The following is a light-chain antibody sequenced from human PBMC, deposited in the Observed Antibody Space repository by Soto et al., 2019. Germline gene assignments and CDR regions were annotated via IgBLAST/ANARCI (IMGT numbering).Light chain of an antibody. CDR2: AAS. V-gene: IGKV1-39*01. Sequence: DIQMTRSPSSLSASVGDRVTITCMASQSISSYLNWYQQKPGKAPKLLIYAASTLQSGVPSRFSGSGSGTDFTLTISCLQSEDFATYYCQQYYSYPRTFGQGTKVDIK. CDR1: QSISSY. J-gene: IGKJ1*01. CDR3: QQYYSYPRT.